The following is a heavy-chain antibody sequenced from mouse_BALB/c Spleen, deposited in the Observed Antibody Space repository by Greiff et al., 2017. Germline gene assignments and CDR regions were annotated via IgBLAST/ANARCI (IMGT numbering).Heavy chain of an antibody. Sequence: VQLQQSGPDLVAPSQSLSITCTVSGFSLTSYGVHWVRQPPGKGLEWLVVIWSDGSTTYNSALKSRLSISKDNSKSQVFLKMNSLQTDDTAMYYCARHGYYGSSPWFAYWGQGTLVTVSA. CDR2: IWSDGST. CDR1: GFSLTSYG. J-gene: IGHJ3*01. V-gene: IGHV2-6-2*01. D-gene: IGHD1-1*01. CDR3: ARHGYYGSSPWFAY.